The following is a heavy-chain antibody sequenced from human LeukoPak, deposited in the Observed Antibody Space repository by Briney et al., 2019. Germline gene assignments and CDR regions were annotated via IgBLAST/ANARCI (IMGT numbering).Heavy chain of an antibody. CDR3: ARDRIAVADPPNWFDP. Sequence: SETLSLTCSVSGDSISSGNYYWGWIRQPPGKGLEWIGNLYYSGTTYYNPSFKSRVTISVDTSKNQFSLKLSSVTAADTAVYYCARDRIAVADPPNWFDPWGQGTLVTVSS. J-gene: IGHJ5*02. CDR2: LYYSGTT. V-gene: IGHV4-39*02. CDR1: GDSISSGNYY. D-gene: IGHD6-19*01.